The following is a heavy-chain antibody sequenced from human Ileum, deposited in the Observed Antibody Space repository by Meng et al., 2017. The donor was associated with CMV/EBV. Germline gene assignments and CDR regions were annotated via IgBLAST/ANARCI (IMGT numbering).Heavy chain of an antibody. D-gene: IGHD1-26*01. J-gene: IGHJ5*02. V-gene: IGHV3-53*01. CDR1: GFTVSLYY. Sequence: EVQRVESGGGLTQPGGSLRLSCAASGFTVSLYYMSWVRQAPGKGLEWVSVIYSGDTTYYADSVKGRFTISRDNSKNTLFLQMNSLRADDTAVYYCARGPLLGWFDPWGQGTLVTVSS. CDR3: ARGPLLGWFDP. CDR2: IYSGDTT.